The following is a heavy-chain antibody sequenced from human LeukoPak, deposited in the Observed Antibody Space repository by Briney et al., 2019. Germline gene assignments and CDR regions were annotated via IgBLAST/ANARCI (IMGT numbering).Heavy chain of an antibody. J-gene: IGHJ4*02. V-gene: IGHV4-31*03. CDR2: IYYSGST. CDR3: ARELRPLRFDY. Sequence: SETLSLTCTVSGDSISSGGYSWSWIRQHPGKGLEWIGYIYYSGSTYYNPSLKSRVTISVDTSKNQFSLKLSSVTAADTAVYYCARELRPLRFDYWGQGTLVTVSS. CDR1: GDSISSGGYS. D-gene: IGHD3-16*01.